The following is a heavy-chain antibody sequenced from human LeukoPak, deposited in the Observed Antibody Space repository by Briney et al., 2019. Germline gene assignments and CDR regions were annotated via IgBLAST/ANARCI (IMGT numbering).Heavy chain of an antibody. D-gene: IGHD6-13*01. V-gene: IGHV1-69*04. Sequence: ASVKVSFKASVGTFSSYAISWVRQAPGQGLEWMGRIIPILGIANYAQKFQGRVTITADKSTSTAYMELSSLRSEDTAVYYCARDISAAAGPLSNDYWGQGTLVTVSS. CDR2: IIPILGIA. J-gene: IGHJ4*02. CDR3: ARDISAAAGPLSNDY. CDR1: VGTFSSYA.